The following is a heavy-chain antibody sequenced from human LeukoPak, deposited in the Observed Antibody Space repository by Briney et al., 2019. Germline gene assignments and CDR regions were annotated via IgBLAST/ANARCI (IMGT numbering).Heavy chain of an antibody. J-gene: IGHJ4*02. CDR2: ISGRDDSA. CDR3: AKNPALWFGELMYYFDY. V-gene: IGHV3-23*01. D-gene: IGHD3-10*01. CDR1: GFTFSSYA. Sequence: GGSLRLSCAASGFTFSSYAMSWVRQAPGKGLEWVSTISGRDDSAYYADSVKGRFTISRDNSKNTLYLQMNSLRAEDTAVYYCAKNPALWFGELMYYFDYWGQGTLVTVSS.